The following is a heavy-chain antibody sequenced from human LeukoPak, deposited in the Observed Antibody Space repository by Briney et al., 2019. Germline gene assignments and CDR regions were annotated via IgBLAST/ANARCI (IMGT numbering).Heavy chain of an antibody. D-gene: IGHD1-20*01. CDR1: GGSISSNTYY. J-gene: IGHJ4*02. V-gene: IGHV4-39*01. Sequence: PSETLSLTCTVSGGSISSNTYYWGWIRQPPGRGPEWVGYIYNSGSTYYDPSLKSRITISVDTSKNQFSLKVRSVTAADTAVYYCARRITGTTSDSFDYWGQGILVTVSS. CDR2: IYNSGST. CDR3: ARRITGTTSDSFDY.